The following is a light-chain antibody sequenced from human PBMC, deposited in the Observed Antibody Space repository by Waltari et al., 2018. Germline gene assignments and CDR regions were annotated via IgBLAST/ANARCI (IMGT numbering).Light chain of an antibody. CDR3: QQYNSFST. V-gene: IGKV1-5*03. J-gene: IGKJ1*01. CDR1: QSVLSL. Sequence: DIQMTQSPSTVCASVGDRVTITCRASQSVLSLLAWYQQKPGKAPKLLIYKASSLESGVPSRFSGSGSGTEFTLTISSLQPDDSATYYCQQYNSFSTFGQGTKVEIK. CDR2: KAS.